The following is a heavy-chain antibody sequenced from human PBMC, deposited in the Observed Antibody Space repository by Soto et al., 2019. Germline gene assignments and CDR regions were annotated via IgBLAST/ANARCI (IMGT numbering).Heavy chain of an antibody. J-gene: IGHJ6*03. CDR1: GFTFSSYG. Sequence: GGSLRLSCAASGFTFSSYGMHWVRQAPGKGLEWVAVISYDGSNKYYADSVKGRFTISRDNSKNTLYLQMNSLRAEDTAVYYCAKEGWSSTSYYYYYMDVWGKGTTVTVSS. CDR2: ISYDGSNK. D-gene: IGHD2-2*01. V-gene: IGHV3-30*18. CDR3: AKEGWSSTSYYYYYMDV.